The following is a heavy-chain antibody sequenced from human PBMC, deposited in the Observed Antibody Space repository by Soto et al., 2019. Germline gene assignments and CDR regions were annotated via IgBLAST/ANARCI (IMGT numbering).Heavy chain of an antibody. V-gene: IGHV3-21*01. CDR3: ARTHSSGWDANRFDP. J-gene: IGHJ5*02. CDR1: GFTFSSYS. Sequence: GGSLRLSCAASGFTFSSYSMNWVRQAPGKGLEWVSSISSSSSYIYYADSVKGRFTISRDNAKNSLYLQMNSLRAEDTAVYYCARTHSSGWDANRFDPWGQGTLVTVSS. D-gene: IGHD6-19*01. CDR2: ISSSSSYI.